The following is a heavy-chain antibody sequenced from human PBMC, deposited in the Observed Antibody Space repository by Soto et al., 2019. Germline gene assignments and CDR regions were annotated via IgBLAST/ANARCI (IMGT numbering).Heavy chain of an antibody. V-gene: IGHV1-69*06. J-gene: IGHJ4*02. CDR1: GGTFSSYA. CDR3: ASDGGGTNYDILTGYYA. Sequence: AASVKVSCKASGGTFSSYAISWVRQAPGQGLEWMGGISPIFGTANYAQKFQGRGTSTADKSTSTAYMELSSLRSEDTAVYYCASDGGGTNYDILTGYYAWGQGTLVTVSS. CDR2: ISPIFGTA. D-gene: IGHD3-9*01.